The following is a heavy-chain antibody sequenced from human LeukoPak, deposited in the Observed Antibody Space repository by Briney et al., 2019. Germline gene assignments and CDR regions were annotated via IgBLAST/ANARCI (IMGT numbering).Heavy chain of an antibody. J-gene: IGHJ3*02. Sequence: PSETLSLTCIVSGGSVSSYHWSWVRQPPGEGLESISYVHNSGSTNYNPSLKSRVIISVDRSKNQFSLKMNSVTAADTAVYYCVRDWEGFNFDIWGQGTMVTVSS. CDR2: VHNSGST. CDR1: GGSVSSYH. D-gene: IGHD1-26*01. CDR3: VRDWEGFNFDI. V-gene: IGHV4-59*02.